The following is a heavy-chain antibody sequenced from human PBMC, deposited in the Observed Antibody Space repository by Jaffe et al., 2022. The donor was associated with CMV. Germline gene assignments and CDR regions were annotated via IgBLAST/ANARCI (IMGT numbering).Heavy chain of an antibody. Sequence: EVQLVDSGGGLVQPGGSLRLSSAASGFIFKNHAMTWVRQAPGKGLEWVATISGSGGGTYYADSVRGRFSISRDNSKNTVYLQMNTLRAEDTAVYYCAKVDGEYLFDYMDVWGKGTTVTVSS. CDR3: AKVDGEYLFDYMDV. CDR2: ISGSGGGT. J-gene: IGHJ6*03. D-gene: IGHD3-10*01. CDR1: GFIFKNHA. V-gene: IGHV3-23*04.